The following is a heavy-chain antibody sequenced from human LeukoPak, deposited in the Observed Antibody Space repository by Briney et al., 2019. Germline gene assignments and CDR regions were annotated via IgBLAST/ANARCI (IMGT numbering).Heavy chain of an antibody. V-gene: IGHV4-34*01. J-gene: IGHJ4*02. D-gene: IGHD1-14*01. CDR2: INHSGST. CDR3: ARGLGTDKTGYYFDY. Sequence: SETLSLTCAVYGGSFSGYYWSWIRQPPGKGLEWIGEINHSGSTNYNPSLKSRVTISVDTSKSQFSLKLSSVTAADTAVYYCARGLGTDKTGYYFDYWGQGTLVTVSS. CDR1: GGSFSGYY.